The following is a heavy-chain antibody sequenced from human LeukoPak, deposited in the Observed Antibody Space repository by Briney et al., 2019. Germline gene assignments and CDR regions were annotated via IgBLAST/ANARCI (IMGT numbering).Heavy chain of an antibody. CDR3: ARGDVDSEIGYYFDY. J-gene: IGHJ4*02. CDR2: IYYSGST. Sequence: SETLSLTCTVSGGSISSGGYYWSWIRQHPGKGLEWIGYIYYSGSTYYNPSLKSRVTISVDTSKNQFSLKLSSVTAADTAVYYCARGDVDSEIGYYFDYWGQGTLVTVSS. V-gene: IGHV4-31*03. D-gene: IGHD2-21*02. CDR1: GGSISSGGYY.